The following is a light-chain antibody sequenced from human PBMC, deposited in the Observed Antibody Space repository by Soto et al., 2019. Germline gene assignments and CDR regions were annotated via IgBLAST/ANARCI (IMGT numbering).Light chain of an antibody. CDR1: QSIRHY. J-gene: IGKJ1*01. V-gene: IGKV1-5*01. Sequence: DIQMTQSPPTLSASVGDRVTITCRASQSIRHYLAWYQQMPGKAPKLLIYGASTLQSGVPSRFSGSASGTEFTLTISSLQPDDFGTYFCQHHNSYSQTFGQGTKVEIK. CDR2: GAS. CDR3: QHHNSYSQT.